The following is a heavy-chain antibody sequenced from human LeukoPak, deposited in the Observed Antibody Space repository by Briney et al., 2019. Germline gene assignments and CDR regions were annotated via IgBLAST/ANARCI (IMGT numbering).Heavy chain of an antibody. CDR2: IYPSGFT. V-gene: IGHV3-66*01. Sequence: GGSLRLSCAASGLTVNNHYMTWVRQAPGKGLDFVSGIYPSGFTYFADSVKGRFTIARDESNNTLFLQMNSLRADETALYYCAEGWFENHWGEGTLVTVSS. CDR3: AEGWFENH. CDR1: GLTVNNHY. J-gene: IGHJ5*02. D-gene: IGHD3-10*01.